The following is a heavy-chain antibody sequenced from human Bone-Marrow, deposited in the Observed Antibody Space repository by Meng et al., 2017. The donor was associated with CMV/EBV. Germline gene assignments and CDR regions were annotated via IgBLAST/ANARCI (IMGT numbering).Heavy chain of an antibody. J-gene: IGHJ4*02. Sequence: LSLTCAVYGGSFSGYYWSWIRQAPGKGLEWVSYISSSSSTIYYADSVKGRFTISRDNAKNSLYLQMNSLRAEDTAVYYCARINWLLYAFDYWGQGTLVTVSS. D-gene: IGHD3-9*01. CDR3: ARINWLLYAFDY. CDR1: GGSFSGYY. CDR2: ISSSSSTI. V-gene: IGHV3-11*04.